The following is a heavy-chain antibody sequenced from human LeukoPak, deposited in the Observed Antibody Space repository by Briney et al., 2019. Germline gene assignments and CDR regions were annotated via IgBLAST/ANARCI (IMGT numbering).Heavy chain of an antibody. D-gene: IGHD3-3*01. CDR3: ARSPRAFWSGYYYYYGMDV. CDR2: ISGSGGST. Sequence: PGGSLRLSCAASGFTLSSYAMSWVRQAPGKGLEWVSAISGSGGSTYYADSVKGRFTISRDNSKNTLYLQMNSLRAEDTAVYYCARSPRAFWSGYYYYYGMDVWGQGTTVTVSS. V-gene: IGHV3-23*01. J-gene: IGHJ6*02. CDR1: GFTLSSYA.